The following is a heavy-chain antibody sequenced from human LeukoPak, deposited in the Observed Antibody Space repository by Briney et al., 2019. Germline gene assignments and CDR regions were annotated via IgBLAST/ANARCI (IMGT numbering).Heavy chain of an antibody. Sequence: GGSLRLSCAASGFSFSSYSINWVRQAPGKGLEWVSYISGDGNAKHYTDSVKGRFTISRDSAKNALYLQMSSLRVEDTAVYFCARDYVYAFDYWGQGTQVTVSS. CDR2: ISGDGNAK. J-gene: IGHJ4*02. CDR3: ARDYVYAFDY. D-gene: IGHD2/OR15-2a*01. CDR1: GFSFSSYS. V-gene: IGHV3-48*01.